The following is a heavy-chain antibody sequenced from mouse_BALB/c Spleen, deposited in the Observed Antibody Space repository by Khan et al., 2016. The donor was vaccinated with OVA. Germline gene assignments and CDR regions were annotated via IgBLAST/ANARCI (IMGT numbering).Heavy chain of an antibody. CDR3: ARLAYYYDSEGFAY. J-gene: IGHJ3*01. D-gene: IGHD1-1*01. Sequence: EVQLVESGGDLVEPGGSLKLSCVASGFTFSTYGMSWVRQTPDKRLEWVATISTGGHYTYYPDSVRGRFTISRDNAKNTLYLQMTSLKSEDTDMFDCARLAYYYDSEGFAYWGQGTLVTVSA. CDR1: GFTFSTYG. CDR2: ISTGGHYT. V-gene: IGHV5-6*01.